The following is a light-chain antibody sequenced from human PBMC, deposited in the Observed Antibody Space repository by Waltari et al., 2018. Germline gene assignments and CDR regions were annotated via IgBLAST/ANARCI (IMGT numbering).Light chain of an antibody. J-gene: IGKJ3*01. CDR2: GAS. CDR3: QHLNSYPFT. CDR1: QGVSSY. Sequence: DIQLTQSPSFLSASVGDRVTITCRASQGVSSYLAWYQQKPGQAPHLLIYGASTLQSGAPSRFSGSGSGTEFTLTIISLQPEDFATDYCQHLNSYPFTFGPGSKVDIK. V-gene: IGKV1-9*01.